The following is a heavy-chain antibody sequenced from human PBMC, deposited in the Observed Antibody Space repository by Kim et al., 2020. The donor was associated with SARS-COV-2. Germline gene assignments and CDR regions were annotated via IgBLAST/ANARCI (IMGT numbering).Heavy chain of an antibody. Sequence: ASVKVSCKASGYTFSTYDINWVRQAPGQGLEWMAWMNPKSGNTGFAQKFQGRVTLTRNTSSSTAYMELRGLRSDDMAIYYCARTRTWLQPFDFWGQGTLV. CDR1: GYTFSTYD. D-gene: IGHD6-19*01. CDR3: ARTRTWLQPFDF. CDR2: MNPKSGNT. V-gene: IGHV1-8*01. J-gene: IGHJ4*02.